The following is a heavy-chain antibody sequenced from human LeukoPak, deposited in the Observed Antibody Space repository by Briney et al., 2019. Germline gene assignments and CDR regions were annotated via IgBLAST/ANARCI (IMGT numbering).Heavy chain of an antibody. V-gene: IGHV1-46*01. J-gene: IGHJ5*02. CDR1: GYTFTSYY. D-gene: IGHD2-2*01. CDR3: ARTSGSTSCYVCNWFDP. CDR2: INPSGGST. Sequence: ASVKVSCKASGYTFTSYYMHWVRQAPGQGLEWMGLINPSGGSTSYAQKFQGRVTMTRDTSTSTVYMELSSLRSEDTAVYHCARTSGSTSCYVCNWFDPWGQGTLVTVSS.